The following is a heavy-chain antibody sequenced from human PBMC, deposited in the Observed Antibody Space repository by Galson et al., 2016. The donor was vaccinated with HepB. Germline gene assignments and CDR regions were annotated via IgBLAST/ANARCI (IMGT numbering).Heavy chain of an antibody. Sequence: SLRLSCAVSGFTFSNYWMAWVRQAPGKGLEWVASIYQDGSEKHYVDSVEGRFTISRDNAKNSLYLQMNSLKAEDTAVYYCARDAAKFIIVGAFKGLFDYWGQGTLVTVSS. J-gene: IGHJ4*02. CDR3: ARDAAKFIIVGAFKGLFDY. D-gene: IGHD1-26*01. CDR2: IYQDGSEK. V-gene: IGHV3-7*03. CDR1: GFTFSNYW.